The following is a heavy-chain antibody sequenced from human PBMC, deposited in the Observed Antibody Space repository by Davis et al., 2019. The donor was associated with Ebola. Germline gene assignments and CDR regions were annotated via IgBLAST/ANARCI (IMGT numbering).Heavy chain of an antibody. CDR1: GFTFSSYE. J-gene: IGHJ4*02. CDR3: SGGGSGRDY. D-gene: IGHD2-15*01. Sequence: GESLKISCAASGFTFSSYEMNWVRQAPGKGLEWVAYISASSSSGSITYYADSVKGRFSISRDTAKNSLYLQMNSLSAEDTAVYYCSGGGSGRDYWGQGTLVTVSS. V-gene: IGHV3-48*03. CDR2: ISASSSSGSIT.